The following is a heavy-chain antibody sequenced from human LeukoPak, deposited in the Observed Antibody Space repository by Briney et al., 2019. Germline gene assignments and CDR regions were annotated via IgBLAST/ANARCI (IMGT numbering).Heavy chain of an antibody. CDR3: ARVWGGYYYYFDY. CDR1: GGSISSYY. J-gene: IGHJ4*02. CDR2: IYYSGST. D-gene: IGHD3-22*01. V-gene: IGHV4-59*01. Sequence: SETLSLTCTVSGGSISSYYWSWIRQPPGKGLEWIGYIYYSGSTNYNPSLKSRVTISVDTSKNQFSLKLSSVTAADTAVYYCARVWGGYYYYFDYWGQGTLVTVSS.